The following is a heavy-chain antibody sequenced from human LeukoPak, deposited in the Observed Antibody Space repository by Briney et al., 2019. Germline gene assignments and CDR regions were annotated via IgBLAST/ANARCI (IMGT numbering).Heavy chain of an antibody. Sequence: GRSLRLSCAASGFTFDDYAMHWVRQAPGKGLEWVSGISWNSGSIGYADSVKGRFTISRDNAKNSLYLQMNSLRAEDTALYYCAKDRSGGLRYFDYWGQGTLVTVSS. J-gene: IGHJ4*02. CDR1: GFTFDDYA. CDR2: ISWNSGSI. V-gene: IGHV3-9*01. CDR3: AKDRSGGLRYFDY. D-gene: IGHD5-12*01.